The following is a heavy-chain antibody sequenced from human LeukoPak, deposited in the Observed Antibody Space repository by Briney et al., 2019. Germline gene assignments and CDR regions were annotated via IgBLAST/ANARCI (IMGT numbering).Heavy chain of an antibody. D-gene: IGHD1-26*01. CDR2: INSDGSST. CDR3: ARGTGSYYSLGY. J-gene: IGHJ4*02. CDR1: GFTFSSYW. V-gene: IGHV3-74*01. Sequence: GGSLRLSCAASGFTFSSYWMHWVRKAPGKGLMWVSRINSDGSSTSYADSVKGRFTISRHNAKNTLYLQMDSLRAEDTAMYYCARGTGSYYSLGYWGEGALVTVSS.